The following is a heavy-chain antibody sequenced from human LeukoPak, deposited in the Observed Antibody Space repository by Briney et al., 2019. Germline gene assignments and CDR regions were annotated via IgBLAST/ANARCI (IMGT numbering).Heavy chain of an antibody. D-gene: IGHD6-19*01. CDR2: IYSGGST. CDR3: ARDLAVAGTTTYYYYGMDV. Sequence: GGSLRLSCAASGFTVSSNYMSWVRQAPGKGLEWVSVIYSGGSTYYADSVKGRFTISRDNSKNTLYLQMNSLRAEDTAVYYCARDLAVAGTTTYYYYGMDVWGQGTTVTVSS. CDR1: GFTVSSNY. V-gene: IGHV3-53*01. J-gene: IGHJ6*02.